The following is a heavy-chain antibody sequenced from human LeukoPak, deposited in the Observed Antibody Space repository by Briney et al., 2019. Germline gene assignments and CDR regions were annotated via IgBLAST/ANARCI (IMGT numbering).Heavy chain of an antibody. V-gene: IGHV1-2*02. CDR3: AREYSSSSANYYYYMDV. Sequence: GASVKVSCKASGYTFTGYYMHWVRQAPGQRLEWMGWINPNSGGTNYAQKFQGRVTMTRDTSISTAYMELSRLRSDDTAVYYCAREYSSSSANYYYYMDVWGKGTTVTVSS. J-gene: IGHJ6*03. D-gene: IGHD6-6*01. CDR1: GYTFTGYY. CDR2: INPNSGGT.